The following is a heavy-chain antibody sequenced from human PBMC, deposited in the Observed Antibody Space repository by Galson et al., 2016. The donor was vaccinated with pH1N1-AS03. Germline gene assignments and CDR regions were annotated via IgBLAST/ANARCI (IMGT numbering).Heavy chain of an antibody. D-gene: IGHD1-26*01. V-gene: IGHV3-30*18. CDR1: GFTFSSYG. J-gene: IGHJ5*02. CDR3: AKDPASGEVWDILGALNWFDP. CDR2: ISYDGSNK. Sequence: SLRLSCAASGFTFSSYGVHWVRQAPGKGLEWVAVISYDGSNKYYADSVKGRFTISRDNSKNTLYLQMNSLRAEDTAVYYCAKDPASGEVWDILGALNWFDPWGQGTLVTVSS.